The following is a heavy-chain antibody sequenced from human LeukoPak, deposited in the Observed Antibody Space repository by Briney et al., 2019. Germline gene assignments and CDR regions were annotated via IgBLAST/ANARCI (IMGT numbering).Heavy chain of an antibody. Sequence: SQTLSLTCTVSGGSISSGDYYWSWIRQPPGKGLEWIGYIYYSGSTYYNPSLKSRVTISVDTSKNQFSLKLSSVTAADTAVYYCARETVDYSNHGGYYYFDYWGQGTLVTVSS. J-gene: IGHJ4*02. CDR1: GGSISSGDYY. CDR2: IYYSGST. D-gene: IGHD4-11*01. V-gene: IGHV4-30-4*01. CDR3: ARETVDYSNHGGYYYFDY.